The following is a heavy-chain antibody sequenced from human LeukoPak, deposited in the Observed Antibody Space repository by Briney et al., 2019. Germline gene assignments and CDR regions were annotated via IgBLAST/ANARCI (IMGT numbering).Heavy chain of an antibody. V-gene: IGHV3-30*03. CDR3: ARDGGGYCGGD. D-gene: IGHD2-21*01. CDR2: IPSDGSYT. CDR1: GFNFNSHG. J-gene: IGHJ4*02. Sequence: GGSLRLSCAASGFNFNSHGMHWVRQAPGKGLEWVALIPSDGSYTYYADSVKGRFTISRDNSKNTLSLQMNSVRPDDTAVYYCARDGGGYCGGDWGQGTLVTVSS.